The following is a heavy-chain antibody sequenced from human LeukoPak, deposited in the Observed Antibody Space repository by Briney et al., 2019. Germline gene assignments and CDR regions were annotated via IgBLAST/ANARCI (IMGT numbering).Heavy chain of an antibody. D-gene: IGHD1-26*01. V-gene: IGHV4-34*01. J-gene: IGHJ4*02. CDR3: ARFVWVEGNPGFDY. CDR1: GGSFSGYY. CDR2: INHSGST. Sequence: SETLSLTCAVYGGSFSGYYWSWIRQPPGKGLEWIGEINHSGSTNYNPSLKSRVTISVDTSKNQSSLKLSSVTAADTAVYYCARFVWVEGNPGFDYWGQGTLVTVSS.